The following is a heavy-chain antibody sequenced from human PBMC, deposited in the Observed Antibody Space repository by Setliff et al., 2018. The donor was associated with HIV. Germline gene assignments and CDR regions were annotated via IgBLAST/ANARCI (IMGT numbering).Heavy chain of an antibody. V-gene: IGHV4-59*08. D-gene: IGHD3-10*01. CDR2: IYYSGTT. CDR3: ARGSFIGDYYYFDY. Sequence: LSLTCTVSGGSISSYYWSWIRQPPGKGLEWIGYIYYSGTTNYNPSLKSRVTISIATSKNQFSLKLSSVTAADTAVYYCARGSFIGDYYYFDYWGQGTLVTVSS. CDR1: GGSISSYY. J-gene: IGHJ4*02.